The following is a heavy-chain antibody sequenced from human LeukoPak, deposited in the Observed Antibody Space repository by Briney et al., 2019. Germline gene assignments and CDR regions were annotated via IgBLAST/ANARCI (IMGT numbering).Heavy chain of an antibody. D-gene: IGHD5-24*01. CDR3: ARDYNWAFDY. J-gene: IGHJ4*02. V-gene: IGHV3-48*02. CDR2: ITGPGSPI. Sequence: GRSLRLSCAAAGFTFSYYSMNWVRQAPGKGLEWVSYITGPGSPIDYADSVKGRFTISRDNAKNSLFLQMDSLRDEDTAVYYCARDYNWAFDYWGQGTPVTVSS. CDR1: GFTFSYYS.